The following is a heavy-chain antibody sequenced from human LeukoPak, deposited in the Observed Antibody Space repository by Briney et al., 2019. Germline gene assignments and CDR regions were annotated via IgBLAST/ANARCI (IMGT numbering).Heavy chain of an antibody. CDR2: ISSSSTI. Sequence: PGGSLRLSCAASGFTFSNYSMNWVRQAPGKGLEWISYISSSSTIYYADSVKGRFTISRDNAKNSLYLQLNSLRAEDTAVYYCARVLHKRNYDSSDYYGSWGQGTLVTVSS. D-gene: IGHD3-22*01. CDR1: GFTFSNYS. CDR3: ARVLHKRNYDSSDYYGS. V-gene: IGHV3-48*01. J-gene: IGHJ5*02.